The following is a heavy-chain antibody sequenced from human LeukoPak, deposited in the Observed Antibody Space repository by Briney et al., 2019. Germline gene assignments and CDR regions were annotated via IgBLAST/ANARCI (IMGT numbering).Heavy chain of an antibody. J-gene: IGHJ3*02. CDR3: ARGYYDSSGYSNPFDI. Sequence: PSETLSLTCTVSVLSISRSYWSWIRQSPGGGVEWIGYIHYSGSTNYNLSLKSRLSISVYTSGNQFFLRLSSVTAADTAFYYCARGYYDSSGYSNPFDIWGQGTMVTVSS. V-gene: IGHV4-59*01. D-gene: IGHD3-22*01. CDR1: VLSISRSY. CDR2: IHYSGST.